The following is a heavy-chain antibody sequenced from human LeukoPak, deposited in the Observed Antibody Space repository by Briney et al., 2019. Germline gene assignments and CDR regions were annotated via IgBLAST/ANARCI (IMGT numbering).Heavy chain of an antibody. V-gene: IGHV3-21*01. D-gene: IGHD2-2*01. CDR2: LSSSSSYI. Sequence: GGSLRLSCAASGFTFSSYSMNWVRQAPGKGLECVSSLSSSSSYIYYADSVKGRFTISRDNAKNSLYLQMNSLRAEDTAVYSCASMVTYCSSTSCEGEDYWGQGTLVTVSS. J-gene: IGHJ4*02. CDR1: GFTFSSYS. CDR3: ASMVTYCSSTSCEGEDY.